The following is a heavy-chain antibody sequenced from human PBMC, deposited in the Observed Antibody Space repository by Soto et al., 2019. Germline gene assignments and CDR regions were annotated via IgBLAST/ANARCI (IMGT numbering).Heavy chain of an antibody. D-gene: IGHD1-1*01. J-gene: IGHJ4*02. CDR3: TRGPRSTSTGTGAF. CDR1: GFTFSMYW. V-gene: IGHV3-74*01. CDR2: INDDGIST. Sequence: GGSLRLSCAASGFTFSMYWMHWVRQVPGKGPEWVSRINDDGISTNYADSVKGRFTISRDNAKNTLYLQMNALRVEDTAVYYCTRGPRSTSTGTGAFWGQGTLVTVSS.